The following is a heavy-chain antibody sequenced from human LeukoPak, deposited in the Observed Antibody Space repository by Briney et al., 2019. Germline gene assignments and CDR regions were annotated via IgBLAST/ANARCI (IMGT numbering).Heavy chain of an antibody. Sequence: GGSLRLSCAASGFTFSSYSMNWVRQAPGKGLEWVSSISSSSSYIYYADSVKGRFTISRDNANNTLDLQMNSLRAEDTAVYYCAREPLEMGSDAFDIWGQGTMVTVSS. CDR3: AREPLEMGSDAFDI. D-gene: IGHD5-24*01. CDR2: ISSSSSYI. V-gene: IGHV3-21*01. CDR1: GFTFSSYS. J-gene: IGHJ3*02.